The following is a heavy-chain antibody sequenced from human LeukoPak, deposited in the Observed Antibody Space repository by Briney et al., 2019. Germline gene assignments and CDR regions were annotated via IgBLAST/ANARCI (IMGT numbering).Heavy chain of an antibody. CDR1: GGSFSGYY. V-gene: IGHV4-34*01. D-gene: IGHD3-16*01. J-gene: IGHJ4*02. Sequence: KSSETLSLTCAVYGGSFSGYYWSWIRQPPGKGLEWIGEINHSGSTNYNPSLKSRVTISVDTSKNQFSLKLSSVTAADTAVFFCARDGGGEYYFDYWGQGTLVTVSS. CDR3: ARDGGGEYYFDY. CDR2: INHSGST.